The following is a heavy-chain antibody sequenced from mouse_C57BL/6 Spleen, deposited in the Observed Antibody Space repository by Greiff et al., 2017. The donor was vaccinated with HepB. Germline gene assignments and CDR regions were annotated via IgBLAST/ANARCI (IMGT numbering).Heavy chain of an antibody. J-gene: IGHJ2*01. Sequence: VQLQQSGAELVRPGASVKLSCTASGFNIKDDYMHWVKQRPEQGLEWIGWIDPENGDTKYASKFQGKATITADTSSNTAYLQLNSLTSEYTAVYYCTHDYYFGYWGQGTTLTVSS. CDR2: IDPENGDT. CDR1: GFNIKDDY. CDR3: THDYYFGY. V-gene: IGHV14-4*01. D-gene: IGHD2-4*01.